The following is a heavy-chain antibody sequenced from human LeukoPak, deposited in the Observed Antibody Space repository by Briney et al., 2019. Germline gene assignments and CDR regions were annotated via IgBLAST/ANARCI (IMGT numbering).Heavy chain of an antibody. Sequence: GGSLRLSCVVSGLTVSSNYISWVRQAPGKGLEWVSVIYSGGTTNYADSVKGRFIVYRDNSKNTLYLQMNSLRAEDTAVYYCASKVTTGYWGQGTLVTVSS. CDR3: ASKVTTGY. CDR1: GLTVSSNY. V-gene: IGHV3-66*01. CDR2: IYSGGTT. J-gene: IGHJ4*02. D-gene: IGHD4-17*01.